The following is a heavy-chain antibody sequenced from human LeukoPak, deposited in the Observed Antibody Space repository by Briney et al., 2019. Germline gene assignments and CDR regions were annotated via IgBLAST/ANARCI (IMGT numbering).Heavy chain of an antibody. CDR3: ARAAVRGWYRGLGY. Sequence: ASVTVSCTASGYTFTDYYMHWVRQAPGQGREWMGWINPNSGGTNYAQKFQGRVTMTRDTSISTAYMELSRLRSDDTAVYYCARAAVRGWYRGLGYWGQGTLVTVSS. V-gene: IGHV1-2*02. D-gene: IGHD6-19*01. CDR1: GYTFTDYY. CDR2: INPNSGGT. J-gene: IGHJ4*02.